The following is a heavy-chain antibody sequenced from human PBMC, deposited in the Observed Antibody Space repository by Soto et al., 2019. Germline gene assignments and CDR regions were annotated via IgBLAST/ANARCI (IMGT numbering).Heavy chain of an antibody. V-gene: IGHV5-51*01. CDR1: GYSFTSYW. J-gene: IGHJ4*02. CDR3: ARHTGCSGGSCYPFY. D-gene: IGHD2-15*01. CDR2: IYPGDSDT. Sequence: GESLKISCKGSGYSFTSYWIGWVRQMPGKGLEWMGIIYPGDSDTRYSPSFQGQVTISADKSISTAYLQWSSLKASDTAMYYCARHTGCSGGSCYPFYWGQGTLVTVSS.